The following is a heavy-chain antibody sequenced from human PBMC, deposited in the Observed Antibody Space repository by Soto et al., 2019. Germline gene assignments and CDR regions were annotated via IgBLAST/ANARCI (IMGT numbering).Heavy chain of an antibody. Sequence: GGSLRLSCAASGITFSSYWMHWVRQAPGKGLVGVSGINSDGSDIRYVDSVKGRFTISRDNAKNTLYLQMNSLRAEDTAVYYCANFGSGVAYWGQGTVVTVSS. CDR2: INSDGSDI. CDR3: ANFGSGVAY. J-gene: IGHJ4*02. CDR1: GITFSSYW. D-gene: IGHD2-8*01. V-gene: IGHV3-74*01.